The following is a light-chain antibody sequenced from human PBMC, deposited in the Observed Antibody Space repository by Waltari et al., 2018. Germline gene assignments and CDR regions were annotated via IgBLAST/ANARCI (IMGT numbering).Light chain of an antibody. CDR1: QAISTS. CDR2: AAS. CDR3: QQYSSFPPLT. Sequence: GNTVTITCRATQAISTSLAWYQQKPGKAPKLLLYAASTLDSGVPSRFSGSGSGTEFTLTISSLQSEDFATDYCQQYSSFPPLTFGGGTKVEIK. J-gene: IGKJ4*01. V-gene: IGKV1-NL1*01.